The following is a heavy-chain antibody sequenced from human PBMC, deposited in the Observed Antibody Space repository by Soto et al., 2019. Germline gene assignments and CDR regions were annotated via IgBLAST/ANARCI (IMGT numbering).Heavy chain of an antibody. CDR3: AKDFGAWSGS. V-gene: IGHV3-30*18. CDR1: GFAFSTYG. CDR2: ISYDGTDK. D-gene: IGHD6-19*01. J-gene: IGHJ5*02. Sequence: QVHLVESGGGVVQPGRSLTISCVGSGFAFSTYGMHWVRQAPAKGLEWVALISYDGTDKYYADSVKGRFSISRDNSKQTLSLQMDSLRPEDTAVYYCAKDFGAWSGSWGQGTLFNVYS.